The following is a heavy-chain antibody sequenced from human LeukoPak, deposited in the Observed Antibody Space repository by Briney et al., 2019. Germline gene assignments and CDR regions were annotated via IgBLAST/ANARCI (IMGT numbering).Heavy chain of an antibody. Sequence: ASVKVSCKASGYTLTSYGISWVRQAPGQGLEWMGWISAYNGNTNYAQKLQGRVTMTTDTSTSTAYMELRSLRSDDTAVYYCARVMITFGDPMGDAFDIWGQGTMVTVSS. D-gene: IGHD3-16*01. J-gene: IGHJ3*02. CDR3: ARVMITFGDPMGDAFDI. CDR1: GYTLTSYG. CDR2: ISAYNGNT. V-gene: IGHV1-18*04.